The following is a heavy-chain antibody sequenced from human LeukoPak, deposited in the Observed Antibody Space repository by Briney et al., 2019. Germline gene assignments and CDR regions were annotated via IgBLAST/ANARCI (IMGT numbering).Heavy chain of an antibody. J-gene: IGHJ4*02. CDR3: ARGGGFLGVVIIAYYFDY. V-gene: IGHV1-18*01. D-gene: IGHD3-3*01. Sequence: GASVKVSCKASGYTFTSYGISWVRQAPGQGLEWMGWISAYNGNTNYAQKLQGRVTMTTDTSTSTAYMELRSLRSDDTAVYYCARGGGFLGVVIIAYYFDYWGQGTLVTVSS. CDR1: GYTFTSYG. CDR2: ISAYNGNT.